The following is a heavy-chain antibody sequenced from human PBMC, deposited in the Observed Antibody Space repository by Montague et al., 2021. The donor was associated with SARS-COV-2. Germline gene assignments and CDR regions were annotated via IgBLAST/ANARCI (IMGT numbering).Heavy chain of an antibody. CDR1: GGSISSNLFY. J-gene: IGHJ2*01. D-gene: IGHD4-23*01. V-gene: IGHV4-39*01. CDR3: AGHVDPCGGNCRIWYFDL. Sequence: SETLSLTCTVSGGSISSNLFYWGWIRQTPGKALEWIGDISYTGSTYYNPSLKSRVTVAVDTSTNQFSLRLSSLTAADTAMYYCAGHVDPCGGNCRIWYFDLWGRGSLVTVSS. CDR2: ISYTGST.